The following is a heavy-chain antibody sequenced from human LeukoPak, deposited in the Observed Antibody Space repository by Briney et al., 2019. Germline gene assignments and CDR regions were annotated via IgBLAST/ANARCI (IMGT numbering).Heavy chain of an antibody. CDR1: GFTVSSNY. J-gene: IGHJ3*02. Sequence: GGSLRLSCAASGFTVSSNYMSWVRQAPGKGLEWVSVIYSGGSTYYADSVKGRFTISRDNSKNTLYLQMNSLRAEDTAVYYCARDGRYYDSSGNYHDAFDIWGQGTMVTVSS. CDR2: IYSGGST. V-gene: IGHV3-53*01. D-gene: IGHD3-22*01. CDR3: ARDGRYYDSSGNYHDAFDI.